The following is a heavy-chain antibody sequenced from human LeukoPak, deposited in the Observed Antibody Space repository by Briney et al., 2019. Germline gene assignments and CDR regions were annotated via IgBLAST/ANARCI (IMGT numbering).Heavy chain of an antibody. Sequence: SETLSLTCAVYGGSFSGYYWSWIRQPPGKGLEWIGEINHSGSTNYNPSLKSRVTISVDTSKNQFSLKLSSVTAADTAVYYCARDQTRGYSYGSLPNWFDPWGQGTLVTVSS. CDR1: GGSFSGYY. CDR3: ARDQTRGYSYGSLPNWFDP. J-gene: IGHJ5*02. D-gene: IGHD5-18*01. V-gene: IGHV4-34*01. CDR2: INHSGST.